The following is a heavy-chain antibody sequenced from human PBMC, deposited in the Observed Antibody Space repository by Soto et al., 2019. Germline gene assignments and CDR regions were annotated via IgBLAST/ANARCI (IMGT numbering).Heavy chain of an antibody. J-gene: IGHJ3*02. Sequence: GASVKVSCKASGYTFTSYDINWVRQATGQGLEWMGWMNPNSGNTGYAQKFQGRVTMTRNTSISTAYMELSSLRSEDTAVYYCARKRLCSGGSCYEIWGQGTMVTVSS. CDR2: MNPNSGNT. D-gene: IGHD2-15*01. CDR3: ARKRLCSGGSCYEI. CDR1: GYTFTSYD. V-gene: IGHV1-8*01.